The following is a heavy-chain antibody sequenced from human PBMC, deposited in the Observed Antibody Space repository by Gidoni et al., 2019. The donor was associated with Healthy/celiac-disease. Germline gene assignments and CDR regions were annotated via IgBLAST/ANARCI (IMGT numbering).Heavy chain of an antibody. J-gene: IGHJ4*02. CDR1: GFTFSDYY. D-gene: IGHD4-17*01. Sequence: QVQLVESGGGLVKPGGSLRLSCAASGFTFSDYYMSWIRQAPGKGLEWVSYISSSSSYTNYADSVKGRFTISRDNAKNSLYLQMNSLRAEDTAVYYCARDLGYGDDVPLDYWGQGTLVTVSS. CDR3: ARDLGYGDDVPLDY. V-gene: IGHV3-11*06. CDR2: ISSSSSYT.